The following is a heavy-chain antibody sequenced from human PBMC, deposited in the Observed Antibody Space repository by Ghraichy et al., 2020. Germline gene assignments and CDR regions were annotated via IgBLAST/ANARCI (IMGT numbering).Heavy chain of an antibody. CDR1: GFTFSRYG. J-gene: IGHJ6*02. CDR3: AKERESSGYYSFRGDYYGMDV. CDR2: TSYDGSSK. V-gene: IGHV3-30*18. Sequence: GGSLRLSCAVSGFTFSRYGMHWVRQAPGKGLEWVAVTSYDGSSKNFADSVQGRFTISRDNSKNTLYLQMNSLRAEDTADYYCAKERESSGYYSFRGDYYGMDVWGQGTTVTVSS. D-gene: IGHD3-22*01.